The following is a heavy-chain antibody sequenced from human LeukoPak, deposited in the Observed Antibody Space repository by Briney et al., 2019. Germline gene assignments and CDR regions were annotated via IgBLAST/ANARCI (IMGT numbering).Heavy chain of an antibody. CDR2: ISYDGSNK. CDR3: AKVSFHGGYQLLGGLDY. J-gene: IGHJ4*02. CDR1: GFTFSSYA. D-gene: IGHD2-2*01. Sequence: GGSLRLSCAASGFTFSSYAMHWVRQAPGKGLEWVAVISYDGSNKYYADSVKGRFTISRDNSKNTLYLQMNSLRAEDTAVYYCAKVSFHGGYQLLGGLDYWGQGTLVTVSS. V-gene: IGHV3-30-3*01.